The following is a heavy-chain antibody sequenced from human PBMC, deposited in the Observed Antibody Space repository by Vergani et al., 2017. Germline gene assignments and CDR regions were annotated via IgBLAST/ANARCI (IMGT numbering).Heavy chain of an antibody. V-gene: IGHV3-7*01. J-gene: IGHJ5*02. CDR3: ARDRIQLWSTGVLSPNYNWFDP. D-gene: IGHD5-18*01. CDR1: GFTFSSYW. Sequence: EVQLVESGGGLVQPGGSLRLSCAASGFTFSSYWMSWVRQAPGKGLEWVANIKQDGSEKYYVDSVKGRFTISRDNAKNSLYLQMNSLIAEDTAVYYCARDRIQLWSTGVLSPNYNWFDPWGQGTLVTVSS. CDR2: IKQDGSEK.